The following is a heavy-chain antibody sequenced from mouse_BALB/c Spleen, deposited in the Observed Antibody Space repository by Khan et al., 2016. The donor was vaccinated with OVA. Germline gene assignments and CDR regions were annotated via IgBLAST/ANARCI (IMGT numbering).Heavy chain of an antibody. J-gene: IGHJ3*01. D-gene: IGHD1-3*01. CDR2: ISTHYGNV. V-gene: IGHV1S137*01. Sequence: QVQLQQPGPELVRPGVSVKISCKGSGYTFTDYAMHWVKQSHAKSLEWIGVISTHYGNVDSNQKFKGKATMTVDKSSNTAYMELARFTSEDPAIYYCARGSGNDSFAYWGQGTLVTVSA. CDR3: ARGSGNDSFAY. CDR1: GYTFTDYA.